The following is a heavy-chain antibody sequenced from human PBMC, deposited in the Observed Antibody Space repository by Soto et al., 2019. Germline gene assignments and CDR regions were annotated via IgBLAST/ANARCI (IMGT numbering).Heavy chain of an antibody. J-gene: IGHJ5*02. D-gene: IGHD6-6*01. V-gene: IGHV4-34*01. Sequence: PSETLPLTCAVYGGSFSGHYWSWIRQPPGKGLEWIGEINHSGSTNYNPSLKSRVTISVDTSKNQFSLKLSSVTAADTAVYYCAVEYSSSTDNWFDPWGQGTLVTVSS. CDR3: AVEYSSSTDNWFDP. CDR2: INHSGST. CDR1: GGSFSGHY.